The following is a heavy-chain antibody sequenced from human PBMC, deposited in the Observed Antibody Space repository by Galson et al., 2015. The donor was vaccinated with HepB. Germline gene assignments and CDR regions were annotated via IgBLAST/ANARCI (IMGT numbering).Heavy chain of an antibody. CDR1: GFTFSDYY. V-gene: IGHV3-11*06. D-gene: IGHD6-13*01. CDR2: ITTTSTYT. Sequence: SLRLSCAASGFTFSDYYMNWIRQAPGKGLEWVSYITTTSTYTNYAESVKGRFTISRDDAKNSLYLQMNSLRAEDTGVYYCARRAAVGTSARYFDLWGRGTLVTVSS. CDR3: ARRAAVGTSARYFDL. J-gene: IGHJ2*01.